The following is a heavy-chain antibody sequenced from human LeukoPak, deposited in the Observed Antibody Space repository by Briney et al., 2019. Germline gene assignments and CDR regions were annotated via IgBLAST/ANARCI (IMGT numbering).Heavy chain of an antibody. V-gene: IGHV3-7*01. CDR2: IKQDGSEK. CDR1: GFTFSSYW. D-gene: IGHD2-15*01. CDR3: ARDLRYGGIPSDY. Sequence: PGGSLRLSCAASGFTFSSYWMSWFRQAPGKGLEWVANIKQDGSEKYYVDSMKGRFTISRDNAKNSLYLQMNSLRVEDTAVYYCARDLRYGGIPSDYWGQGTLVTVSS. J-gene: IGHJ4*02.